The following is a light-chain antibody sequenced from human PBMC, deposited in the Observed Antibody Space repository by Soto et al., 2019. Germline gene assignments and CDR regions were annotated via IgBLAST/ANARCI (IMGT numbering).Light chain of an antibody. CDR3: CSNAGSNTFWV. Sequence: QSALTQPASVSGSPGQSITISCTGTSSDVGTYDLVSWYQQHPGKAPKLIIYEGIKRPSGVSNRFSASKSGNTASLTVSGLQAEDEADYFCCSNAGSNTFWVFGGGTKLTVL. V-gene: IGLV2-23*01. CDR1: SSDVGTYDL. CDR2: EGI. J-gene: IGLJ3*02.